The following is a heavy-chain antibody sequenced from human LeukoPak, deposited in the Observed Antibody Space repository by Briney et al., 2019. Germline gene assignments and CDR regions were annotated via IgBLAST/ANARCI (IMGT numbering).Heavy chain of an antibody. J-gene: IGHJ4*02. D-gene: IGHD1-26*01. CDR2: ISSSSSYI. CDR3: ASAYRGSYYFDY. V-gene: IGHV3-21*01. CDR1: GFTSSSYS. Sequence: GGSLRLSCAASGFTSSSYSMNWVRQAPGKGLEWVSSISSSSSYIYYADSVKGRFTISRDNAKNSLYLQMNSLRAEDTAVYYCASAYRGSYYFDYWGQGNLVTVSS.